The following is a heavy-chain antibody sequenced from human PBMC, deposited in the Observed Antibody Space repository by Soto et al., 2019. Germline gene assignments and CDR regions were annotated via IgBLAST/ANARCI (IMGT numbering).Heavy chain of an antibody. D-gene: IGHD3-22*01. CDR1: GYTFTSYY. J-gene: IGHJ6*02. Sequence: ASVKVSCKASGYTFTSYYMHWVRQAPGQGLEWMGIINPSGGSTSYAQKFQGRVTMTRDTSTSTVYMELSSLRSEDTAVYYCARDPSSSGDYYYYGMDVWGQGTTVTVSS. V-gene: IGHV1-46*01. CDR2: INPSGGST. CDR3: ARDPSSSGDYYYYGMDV.